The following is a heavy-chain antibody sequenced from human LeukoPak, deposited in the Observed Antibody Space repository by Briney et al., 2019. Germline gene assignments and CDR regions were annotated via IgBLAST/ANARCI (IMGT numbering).Heavy chain of an antibody. Sequence: ASVKVSCKASGYTFTSYYMHWVRQAPGQGLEWMGWISGYNGNTNYAQKLQGRVSMTTDTSTSTAYMELRSLTSDDTAVYYCAREGLLGYWGRGTLVTVSS. CDR3: AREGLLGY. V-gene: IGHV1-18*04. CDR1: GYTFTSYY. D-gene: IGHD2-21*02. CDR2: ISGYNGNT. J-gene: IGHJ4*02.